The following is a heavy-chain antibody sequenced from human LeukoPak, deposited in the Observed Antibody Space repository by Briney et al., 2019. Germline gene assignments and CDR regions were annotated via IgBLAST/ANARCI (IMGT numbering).Heavy chain of an antibody. CDR1: GYSISSGYY. V-gene: IGHV4-38-2*02. CDR2: IRQSGTT. D-gene: IGHD5-12*01. CDR3: AREVRSGYFYFDY. J-gene: IGHJ4*02. Sequence: KPSETPSRTRTDPGYSISSGYYWGWIRRPPGKGLEWIGSIRQSGTTYHNPSLRSRVTISVDTSKNQFSLKVTSVTAADTAMYSCAREVRSGYFYFDYWGQGTLVTVSS.